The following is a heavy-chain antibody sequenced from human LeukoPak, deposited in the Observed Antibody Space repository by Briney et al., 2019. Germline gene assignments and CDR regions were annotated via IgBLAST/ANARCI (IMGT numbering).Heavy chain of an antibody. CDR2: IISKPDGGTT. CDR1: GVTFSNAW. V-gene: IGHV3-15*01. CDR3: TTTGTTTTRFVDY. D-gene: IGHD1-26*01. J-gene: IGHJ4*02. Sequence: GGSLRLSCAASGVTFSNAWMSWVRQAPGEGLEWVGLIISKPDGGTTDYAAPVKGRFTISRDDSKNTLCLQMNGLKTQDTAVYYCTTTGTTTTRFVDYWGQGALVTVSS.